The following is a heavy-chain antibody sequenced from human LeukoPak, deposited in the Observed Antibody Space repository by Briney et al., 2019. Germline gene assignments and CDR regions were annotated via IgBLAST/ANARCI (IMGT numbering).Heavy chain of an antibody. J-gene: IGHJ6*03. CDR1: GGSISSSSYY. CDR3: ARGVLFYYYYMDV. Sequence: SETLSLTCTVSGGSISSSSYYWGWIRQPPGKGLEWIGSIYYSGSTYYNPSLKSRVTISVDTSKNQFSLKLSSVTAADTAVYYCARGVLFYYYYMDVWGKGTTVTISS. V-gene: IGHV4-39*07. D-gene: IGHD3-16*01. CDR2: IYYSGST.